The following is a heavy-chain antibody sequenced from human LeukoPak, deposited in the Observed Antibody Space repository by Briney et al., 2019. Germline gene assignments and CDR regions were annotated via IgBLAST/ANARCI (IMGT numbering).Heavy chain of an antibody. CDR1: GFTFSTYW. D-gene: IGHD4-17*01. CDR2: INSDGSST. V-gene: IGHV3-74*01. Sequence: GGSLRPSCAASGFTFSTYWMHWVRQAPGKGLVCVSRINSDGSSTSYADSVKGRFTISRDNAKNTLYLQMNNLRAEDTAVYYCARGRYYFEYWGQGTLVTVSS. CDR3: ARGRYYFEY. J-gene: IGHJ4*02.